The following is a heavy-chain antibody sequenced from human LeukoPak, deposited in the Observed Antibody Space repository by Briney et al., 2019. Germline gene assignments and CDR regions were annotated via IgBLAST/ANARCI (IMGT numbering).Heavy chain of an antibody. CDR1: GFTFSNYD. CDR2: ISSSGSTI. Sequence: GGSLRLSCAASGFTFSNYDMNWVRQAPGKGLEWVSYISSSGSTIYYADSVKGRFTIFRDNAKNSLYLQMNSLRAEDTAVYYCARSADYWYFDLWGRGTLVTVSS. J-gene: IGHJ2*01. V-gene: IGHV3-48*03. CDR3: ARSADYWYFDL.